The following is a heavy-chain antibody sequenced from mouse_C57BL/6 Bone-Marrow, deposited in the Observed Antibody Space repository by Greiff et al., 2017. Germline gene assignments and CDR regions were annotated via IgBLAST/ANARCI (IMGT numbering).Heavy chain of an antibody. CDR1: GYTFTSYW. V-gene: IGHV1-69*01. CDR3: ARDWGDGSSWGDWYFDV. Sequence: QVQLQQPEAELVMPGASVKLSCKASGYTFTSYWMHWVKQRPGQGLEWIGEIDPSDSYTNYNQKFKGKSTLTVDKSSSSAYMQLSSLTSEDSAVYYCARDWGDGSSWGDWYFDVWGTGTTVTVSS. CDR2: IDPSDSYT. J-gene: IGHJ1*03. D-gene: IGHD1-1*01.